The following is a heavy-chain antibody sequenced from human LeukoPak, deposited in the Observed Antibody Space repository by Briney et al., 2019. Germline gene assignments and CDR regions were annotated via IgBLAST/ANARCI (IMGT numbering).Heavy chain of an antibody. CDR1: GGSISSYY. CDR2: IYYSGST. J-gene: IGHJ4*02. V-gene: IGHV4-59*01. Sequence: NPSETLSLTCTVSGGSISSYYWSWIRQPPGKGLEWIGYIYYSGSTNYNPSLKSRVTISVDTSKNQFSLELSSVTAADTAVYYCARSPTTGDFDYWGQGTLVTVSS. CDR3: ARSPTTGDFDY. D-gene: IGHD1-26*01.